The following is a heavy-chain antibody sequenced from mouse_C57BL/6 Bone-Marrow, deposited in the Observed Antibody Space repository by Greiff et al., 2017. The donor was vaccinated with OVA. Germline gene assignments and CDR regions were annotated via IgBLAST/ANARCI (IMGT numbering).Heavy chain of an antibody. Sequence: EVMLVESGGGLVKPGGSLKLSCAASGFTFSSYTMSWVRQTPEKRLEWVATISGGGGNTYYPDSVKGRFTISRDNAKNTLYLQMSSLRSEDTALYYCARLRGNYGAMDYWGQGTSVTVSS. CDR2: ISGGGGNT. J-gene: IGHJ4*01. D-gene: IGHD2-1*01. CDR3: ARLRGNYGAMDY. CDR1: GFTFSSYT. V-gene: IGHV5-9*01.